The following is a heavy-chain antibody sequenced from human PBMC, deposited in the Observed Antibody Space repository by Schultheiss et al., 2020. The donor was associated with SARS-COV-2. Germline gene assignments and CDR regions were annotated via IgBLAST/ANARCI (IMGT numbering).Heavy chain of an antibody. V-gene: IGHV3-30-3*02. CDR2: ISYDGSNK. D-gene: IGHD3-10*01. Sequence: GESLKISCAASGFTFSSYGMHWVRQAPGKGLEWVAVISYDGSNKYYADSVKGRFTISRDNSKNTLYLQMNSLRAEDTAVYYCAKWGRRFGELFWDDSYYFDYWGQGTLVTVSS. J-gene: IGHJ4*02. CDR3: AKWGRRFGELFWDDSYYFDY. CDR1: GFTFSSYG.